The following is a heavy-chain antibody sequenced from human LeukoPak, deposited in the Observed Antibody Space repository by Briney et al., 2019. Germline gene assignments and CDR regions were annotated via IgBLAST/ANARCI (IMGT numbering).Heavy chain of an antibody. V-gene: IGHV3-48*02. J-gene: IGHJ4*02. CDR2: ISSSSSTI. D-gene: IGHD3-22*01. Sequence: GGSLRLSCAASGFTFSSYSMNWVRQAPGKGLEWVSYISSSSSTIYYADSVKGRFTISRDIAKNSLYLQMNSLRDENTAVYYCARDPVYYDSSGPFDYWGQGTLVTVSS. CDR1: GFTFSSYS. CDR3: ARDPVYYDSSGPFDY.